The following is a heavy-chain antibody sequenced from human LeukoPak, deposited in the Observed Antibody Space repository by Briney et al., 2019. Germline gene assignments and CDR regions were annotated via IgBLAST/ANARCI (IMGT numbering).Heavy chain of an antibody. V-gene: IGHV1-2*02. CDR3: ASGGAIVIVTAAAYMDV. Sequence: GASVKVSCKASGYTFTSYAMHWVRQAPGQGLEWMGWINPNSGGTNSAQKFQGRVTMTRDTSISTAYMEVSRLRSDDTAVYYCASGGAIVIVTAAAYMDVWGKGTTVTVSS. CDR1: GYTFTSYA. CDR2: INPNSGGT. D-gene: IGHD2-2*01. J-gene: IGHJ6*03.